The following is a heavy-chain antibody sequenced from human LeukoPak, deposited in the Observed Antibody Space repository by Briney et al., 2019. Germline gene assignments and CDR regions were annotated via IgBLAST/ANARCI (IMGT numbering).Heavy chain of an antibody. CDR2: INANSGGT. Sequence: ASMKVSCKASGYTLTAYYLHWVRQAPGQGLEWMGRINANSGGTTYAQKFQGRVTMTRDTSIGTAYMELSSLRSDDTAVYYCARPHYESSGLYVDAFDIWGQGTMVTVSS. D-gene: IGHD3-22*01. CDR3: ARPHYESSGLYVDAFDI. CDR1: GYTLTAYY. J-gene: IGHJ3*02. V-gene: IGHV1-2*06.